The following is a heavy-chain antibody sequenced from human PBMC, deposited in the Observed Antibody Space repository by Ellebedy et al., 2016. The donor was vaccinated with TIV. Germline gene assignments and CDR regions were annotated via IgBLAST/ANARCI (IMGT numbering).Heavy chain of an antibody. V-gene: IGHV5-10-1*01. D-gene: IGHD6-19*01. CDR3: ASPKPLSGWIIGGPTKNDACDI. CDR2: IYPSDSYT. J-gene: IGHJ3*02. CDR1: GYSFTSYW. Sequence: GESLKISCKGSGYSFTSYWISWVRQMPGKGLEWMGRIYPSDSYTYYSPSFQGHVTISADKSISTAYLQWSSLKASDTAMYYCASPKPLSGWIIGGPTKNDACDIWGQGTMVTVSS.